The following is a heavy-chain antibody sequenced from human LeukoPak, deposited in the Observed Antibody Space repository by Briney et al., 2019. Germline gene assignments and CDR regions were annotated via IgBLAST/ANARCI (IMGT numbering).Heavy chain of an antibody. Sequence: SETLSPTCTVSGGSINRSYYYWGWIRQPPGKGLEWIGSIYYSGNTYYNPSLKSRVTISVDTSKNQFSLKLSSMTAADTAVYYCARTIYGSGGEYYYYYYYMDVWGKGTTVTVSS. V-gene: IGHV4-39*01. CDR2: IYYSGNT. J-gene: IGHJ6*03. CDR3: ARTIYGSGGEYYYYYYYMDV. CDR1: GGSINRSYYY. D-gene: IGHD3-10*01.